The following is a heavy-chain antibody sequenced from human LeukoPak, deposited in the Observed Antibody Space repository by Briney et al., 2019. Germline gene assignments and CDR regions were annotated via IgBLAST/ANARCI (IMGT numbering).Heavy chain of an antibody. D-gene: IGHD3-3*01. CDR1: GFTFSTYS. CDR3: ARHRGSAYYNTHLDY. CDR2: ISGSSSSSDGGAI. V-gene: IGHV3-48*01. J-gene: IGHJ4*02. Sequence: GGSLRLSCTASGFTFSTYSMNWVRQAPGRGLEWVSYISGSSSSSDGGAIQYADSVKGRFTISRDSSKNTLYLQMDSLRPEDTAMYYCARHRGSAYYNTHLDYWGQGALVTVSS.